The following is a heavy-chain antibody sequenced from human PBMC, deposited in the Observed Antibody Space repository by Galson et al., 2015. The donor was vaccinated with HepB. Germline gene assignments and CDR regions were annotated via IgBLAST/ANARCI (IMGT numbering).Heavy chain of an antibody. D-gene: IGHD6-13*01. V-gene: IGHV4-59*12. CDR3: SRIYSSSWFDY. J-gene: IGHJ4*02. CDR2: IYYSGST. Sequence: EILSLTCNVSGGSISSYYWSWIRQHPGKGLEWIGYIYYSGSTNYNPSLKSQVTISVDKSKNQLSLKLSSMNAADTALYYCSRIYSSSWFDYWGPRTLVTVSS. CDR1: GGSISSYY.